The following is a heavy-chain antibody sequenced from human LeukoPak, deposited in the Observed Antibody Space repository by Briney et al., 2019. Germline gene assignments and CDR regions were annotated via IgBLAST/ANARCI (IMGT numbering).Heavy chain of an antibody. Sequence: PGEPLKISCKGSGYSFTSYWIGWVRQMPGKGLEWMRIIYAGDSDTRYSPSFQGQVTISAVKSISTAYLQWSSLKASDTAMYYCARQMTGRGSEAFDIWGQGTMVTVSS. D-gene: IGHD2-15*01. V-gene: IGHV5-51*01. CDR1: GYSFTSYW. J-gene: IGHJ3*02. CDR3: ARQMTGRGSEAFDI. CDR2: IYAGDSDT.